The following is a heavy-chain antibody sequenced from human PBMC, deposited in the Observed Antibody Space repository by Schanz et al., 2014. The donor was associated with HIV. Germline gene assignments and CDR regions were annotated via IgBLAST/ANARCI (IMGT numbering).Heavy chain of an antibody. CDR2: ISSSGGST. Sequence: VRLVESGGGVVQPGRSLRLSCAASGFTFSSYAMGWVRQAPGKGLEWVSTISSSGGSTSYADSVKGRFTISRDNSKNTLYLQMNSLRVEDTAVYYCARDVSSVGSGWYGKWFDPWGQGTLVTVSS. CDR3: ARDVSSVGSGWYGKWFDP. J-gene: IGHJ5*02. D-gene: IGHD6-19*01. V-gene: IGHV3-23*04. CDR1: GFTFSSYA.